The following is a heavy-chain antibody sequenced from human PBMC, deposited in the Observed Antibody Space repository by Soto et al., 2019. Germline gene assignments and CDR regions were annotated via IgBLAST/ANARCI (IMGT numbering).Heavy chain of an antibody. D-gene: IGHD5-12*01. Sequence: GXSLRCSCGASEFISSSDCRIWVPQAPGKGLEWVANIKQDGSEKYYVDSVKGRFTISRDNAKNSLYLQINSLRAEDTAVYYCASGGGYFDDWGQGTLVTVSS. CDR2: IKQDGSEK. J-gene: IGHJ4*02. V-gene: IGHV3-7*01. CDR3: ASGGGYFDD. CDR1: EFISSSDC.